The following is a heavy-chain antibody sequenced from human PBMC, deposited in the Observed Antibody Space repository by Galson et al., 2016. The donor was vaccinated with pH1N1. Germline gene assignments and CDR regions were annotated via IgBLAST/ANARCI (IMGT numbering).Heavy chain of an antibody. CDR2: INPNSGGT. CDR1: GYIFTRDY. D-gene: IGHD2-8*02. CDR3: ARETDPGLYFDY. Sequence: SVKVSCKASGYIFTRDYFHWVRQAPGQGLEWMGWINPNSGGTNYAQKFQGRVTMTRDTSISTAYMELSRLRSDDTAIYYCARETDPGLYFDYWGQGTLVTVSS. J-gene: IGHJ4*02. V-gene: IGHV1-2*02.